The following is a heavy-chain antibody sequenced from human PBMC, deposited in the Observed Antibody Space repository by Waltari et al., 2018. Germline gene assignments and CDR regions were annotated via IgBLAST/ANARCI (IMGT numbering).Heavy chain of an antibody. V-gene: IGHV3-30-3*01. CDR2: ISYDGSNK. Sequence: QVQLVESGGGVVQPGRSLRLSCAASGFTFSSYAMHWVRQAPGKGLEWVAVISYDGSNKYYADSVKGRFTISRDNSKNTLYLQMNSLRAEDTAVYYCARPGHYYYYYMDVWGKGTTVTISS. CDR1: GFTFSSYA. CDR3: ARPGHYYYYYMDV. J-gene: IGHJ6*03.